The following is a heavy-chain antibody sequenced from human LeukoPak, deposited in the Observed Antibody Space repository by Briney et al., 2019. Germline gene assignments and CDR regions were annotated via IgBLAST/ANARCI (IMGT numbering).Heavy chain of an antibody. CDR1: GGTFSSYA. V-gene: IGHV1-69*13. J-gene: IGHJ6*03. CDR3: ASSGNYGSGSYYKERDYYYYYMDV. D-gene: IGHD3-10*01. CDR2: IIPIFGTA. Sequence: SVKVSCKASGGTFSSYAISWVRQAPGQGLEWMGGIIPIFGTANYAQKFQGRVTITADESTSTAYMELSSLRSEDTAVYYCASSGNYGSGSYYKERDYYYYYMDVWGKGTTVTISS.